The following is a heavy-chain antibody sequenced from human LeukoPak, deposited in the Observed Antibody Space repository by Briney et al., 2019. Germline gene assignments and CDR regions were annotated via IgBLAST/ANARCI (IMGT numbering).Heavy chain of an antibody. Sequence: GGSLRLSCAASGFTFSDYYMSWIRQAPGKGLQWVSCISGSASKTYYTDSVKGQFTISRDNSNNTLYLQMNSLRAEDTAVYYCAKTTGRSSRPHDYWGQGIQVTVSS. CDR2: ISGSASKT. CDR3: AKTTGRSSRPHDY. V-gene: IGHV3-23*01. D-gene: IGHD2-2*01. J-gene: IGHJ4*02. CDR1: GFTFSDYY.